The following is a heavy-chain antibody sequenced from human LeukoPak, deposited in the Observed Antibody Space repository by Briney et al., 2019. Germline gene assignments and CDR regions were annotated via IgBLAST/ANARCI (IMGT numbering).Heavy chain of an antibody. CDR3: AREWNYDFWSGLDY. V-gene: IGHV3-30-3*01. CDR1: GFTFSSYA. CDR2: ISYDGSNK. J-gene: IGHJ4*02. D-gene: IGHD3-3*01. Sequence: GGSLRLSCAASGFTFSSYAMHWVRQAPGKGLERVAVISYDGSNKYYADSVKGRFTISRDNSKNTLYLQMNSLRAEDTAVYYCAREWNYDFWSGLDYWGQGTLVTVSS.